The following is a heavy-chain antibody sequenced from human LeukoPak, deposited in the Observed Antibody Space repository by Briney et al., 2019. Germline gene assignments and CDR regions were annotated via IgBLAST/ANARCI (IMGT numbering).Heavy chain of an antibody. V-gene: IGHV4-59*08. CDR2: VYYSGTA. Sequence: SETLSLTCTVSGGSMSSYYWSWIRQPPGKGLELIGSVYYSGTANYNPSPERRVTILVDTSKNQFSLTLSSVTAADTAVYYWARTKSGWYYSDYWGQGTLVSVSS. CDR1: GGSMSSYY. D-gene: IGHD6-19*01. J-gene: IGHJ4*02. CDR3: ARTKSGWYYSDY.